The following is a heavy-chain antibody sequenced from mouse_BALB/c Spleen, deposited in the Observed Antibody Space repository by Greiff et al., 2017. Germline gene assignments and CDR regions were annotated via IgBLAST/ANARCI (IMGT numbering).Heavy chain of an antibody. CDR1: GFSLTSYG. CDR2: IWAGGST. V-gene: IGHV2-9*02. CDR3: ARGIDDYVFAY. J-gene: IGHJ3*01. D-gene: IGHD2-4*01. Sequence: VKLVESGPGLVAPSQSLSITCTVSGFSLTSYGVHWVRQPPGKGLEWLGVIWAGGSTNYNSALMSRLSISKDNSKSQVFLKMNSLQTDDTAMYYCARGIDDYVFAYWGQGTLVTVSA.